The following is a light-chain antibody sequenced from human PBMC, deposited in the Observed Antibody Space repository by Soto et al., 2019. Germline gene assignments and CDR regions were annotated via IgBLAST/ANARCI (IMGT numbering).Light chain of an antibody. CDR2: EVS. V-gene: IGLV2-14*01. CDR3: SSYTSSSTSDVV. J-gene: IGLJ2*01. CDR1: SSDVGGYNY. Sequence: QSALTQPASVSGSPGQSITISCTGTSSDVGGYNYVSWYQQHPGKAPKLMIYEVSNRPSGVSNRFSGSKSGNTASLTISGLQAEDEADDYCSSYTSSSTSDVVFGGGTKLTVL.